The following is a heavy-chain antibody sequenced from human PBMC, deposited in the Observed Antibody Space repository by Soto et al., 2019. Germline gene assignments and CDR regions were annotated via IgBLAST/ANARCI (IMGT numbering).Heavy chain of an antibody. CDR1: GFTFSSYA. J-gene: IGHJ6*02. V-gene: IGHV3-23*01. CDR3: AKGRRIQFISGMDV. D-gene: IGHD5-18*01. Sequence: PGGSLRLSCAASGFTFSSYAMSWVRQAPGKGLEWVSAISGSGGGTYYADSVKGRFTISRDNSKNTLYLQMNSLRAEDTAVYYCAKGRRIQFISGMDVWGQGTTVTVSS. CDR2: ISGSGGGT.